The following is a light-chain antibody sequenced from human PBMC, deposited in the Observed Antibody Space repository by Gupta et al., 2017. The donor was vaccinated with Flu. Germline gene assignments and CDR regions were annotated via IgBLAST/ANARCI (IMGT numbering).Light chain of an antibody. CDR1: SGSIASNY. CDR2: ENN. J-gene: IGLJ2*01. V-gene: IGLV6-57*03. CDR3: QSYDYSNHAV. Sequence: NFMLTQPHPVSESPGKTVTISCTRTSGSIASNYVQWYQHRPGRAPTTVIYENNQRPSGVPDRFSGSIDCSSDSASLTISGLKTEDEADYYGQSYDYSNHAVFGGGTKLTVL.